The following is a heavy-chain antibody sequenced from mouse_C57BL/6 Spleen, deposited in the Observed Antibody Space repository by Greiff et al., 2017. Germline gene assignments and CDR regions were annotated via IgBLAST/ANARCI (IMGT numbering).Heavy chain of an antibody. D-gene: IGHD2-3*01. Sequence: QVQLQQPGAELVKPGASVKLSCKASGYTFTSYWMHWVKQRPGQGLEWIGMIHPNSGSTNYNEKFKSKATLTVDKSSSTAYMQLSSLTSEDSAVYYCAREGARDGPYFDYWGQGTTLTVSS. CDR2: IHPNSGST. V-gene: IGHV1-64*01. CDR1: GYTFTSYW. J-gene: IGHJ2*01. CDR3: AREGARDGPYFDY.